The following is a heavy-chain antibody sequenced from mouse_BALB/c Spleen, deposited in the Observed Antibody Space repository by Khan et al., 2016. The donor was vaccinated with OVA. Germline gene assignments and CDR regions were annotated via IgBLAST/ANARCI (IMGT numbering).Heavy chain of an antibody. V-gene: IGHV5-6-5*01. Sequence: EVQLVESGGGLVKPGGSLKVSCAVSGFSFSNYAMSWVRQTPEKRLEWVASISSGDTTYYPDSVKGRFTISRDNVRNILYLQMSSLRSEDTALYYCARDYWFVYWGQGTLVTVSA. CDR3: ARDYWFVY. CDR1: GFSFSNYA. J-gene: IGHJ3*01. CDR2: ISSGDTT.